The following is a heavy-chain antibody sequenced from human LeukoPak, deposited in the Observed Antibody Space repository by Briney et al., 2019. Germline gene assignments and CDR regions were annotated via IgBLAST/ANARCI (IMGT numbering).Heavy chain of an antibody. D-gene: IGHD2-2*01. V-gene: IGHV1-2*02. CDR2: INPNSGGT. Sequence: ASVKVSCKASGYTFIGYYMHWVRQAPGQGLEWMGWINPNSGGTNYAQKFQGRVTMTRDTSISTAYMELSRLRSDDTAVYYCARDSQIGSCSSTSCYLSWFDPWGQGTLVTVSS. CDR3: ARDSQIGSCSSTSCYLSWFDP. CDR1: GYTFIGYY. J-gene: IGHJ5*02.